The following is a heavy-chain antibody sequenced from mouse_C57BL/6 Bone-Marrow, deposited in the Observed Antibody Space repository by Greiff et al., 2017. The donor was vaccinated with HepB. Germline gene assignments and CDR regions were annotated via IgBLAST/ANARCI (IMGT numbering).Heavy chain of an antibody. V-gene: IGHV1-19*01. J-gene: IGHJ3*01. CDR1: GYTFTDYY. Sequence: EVQLQESGPVLVKPGASVKMSCKASGYTFTDYYMNWVKQSHGKSLEWIGVINPYNGGTSYNQKFKGKATLTVDKSSSTAYMELNSLTSEDSAVYYCARPIYYYSWFAYWGQGTLVTVSA. CDR3: ARPIYYYSWFAY. D-gene: IGHD1-1*01. CDR2: INPYNGGT.